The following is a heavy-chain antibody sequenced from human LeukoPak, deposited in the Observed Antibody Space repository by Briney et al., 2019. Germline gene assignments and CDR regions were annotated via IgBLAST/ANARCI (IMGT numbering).Heavy chain of an antibody. CDR1: GYTLTELS. V-gene: IGHV1-24*01. D-gene: IGHD3-3*01. Sequence: GASVKVSCKVSGYTLTELSMHWVRQAPGKGLEWMGGFDPEDGETIYAQKFQGRVTMTEDTSTDTAYMELSSLRSEDTAVYYCATIGASSGTYYDFWSGPYYFDYWGQGTLVTVSS. CDR2: FDPEDGET. J-gene: IGHJ4*02. CDR3: ATIGASSGTYYDFWSGPYYFDY.